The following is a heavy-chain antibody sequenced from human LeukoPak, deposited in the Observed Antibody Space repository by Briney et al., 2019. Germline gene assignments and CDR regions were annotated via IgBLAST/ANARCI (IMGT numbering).Heavy chain of an antibody. CDR3: AREDSSGWYYGC. V-gene: IGHV4-39*07. Sequence: SETLSLTCTVSGGSISSSSYYWGWIRQPPGKGLEWIGSIYYSGSTYYNPSLKSRVTISVDTSKNQFSLKLSSVTAADTAVYYCAREDSSGWYYGCWGQGTLVTVSS. CDR1: GGSISSSSYY. J-gene: IGHJ4*02. CDR2: IYYSGST. D-gene: IGHD6-19*01.